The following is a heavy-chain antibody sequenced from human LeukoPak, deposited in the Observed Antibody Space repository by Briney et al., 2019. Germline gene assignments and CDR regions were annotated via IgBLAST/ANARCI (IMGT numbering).Heavy chain of an antibody. CDR3: ARGVHILTPLRTYGMDV. V-gene: IGHV3-23*01. Sequence: PGGSLRLSCAASGFTFSSYAMSWVRQAPGKGLEWVSAISGNGDITYYTDSVKGRFTISRDNSKNTLYLQMNSLRAEDTAVYYCARGVHILTPLRTYGMDVWGQGTTVTVSS. CDR2: ISGNGDIT. D-gene: IGHD3-9*01. J-gene: IGHJ6*02. CDR1: GFTFSSYA.